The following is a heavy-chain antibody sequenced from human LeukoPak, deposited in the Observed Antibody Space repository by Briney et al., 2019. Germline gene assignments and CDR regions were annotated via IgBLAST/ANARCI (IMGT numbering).Heavy chain of an antibody. CDR1: GIDISYHY. CDR2: IHTGGTT. Sequence: GGSLRLFCVATGIDISYHYVGWVRQAPGKGLEWVSVIHTGGTTHYADSVKGRFTISKDNSKNSLYLQMNSLRVEDTAVYYCARQEQRSGWDYFDYWGQGTLVTVSS. V-gene: IGHV3-66*04. J-gene: IGHJ4*02. CDR3: ARQEQRSGWDYFDY. D-gene: IGHD6-19*01.